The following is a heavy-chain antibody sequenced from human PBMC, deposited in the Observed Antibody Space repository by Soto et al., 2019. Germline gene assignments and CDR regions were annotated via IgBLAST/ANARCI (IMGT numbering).Heavy chain of an antibody. Sequence: QVQLQESCPGLVKPSGTLSLTCAVSGGYISSSTWWSWVRQPAGKGLEWIWEIYHSGSTNYNPSLKSRVTISVDKSKNQFSRKLSSVTAADTDVDYCARQRYYGPPRFAYWGQGTLVTVSS. CDR3: ARQRYYGPPRFAY. J-gene: IGHJ4*02. D-gene: IGHD3-22*01. CDR2: IYHSGST. V-gene: IGHV4-4*02. CDR1: GGYISSSTW.